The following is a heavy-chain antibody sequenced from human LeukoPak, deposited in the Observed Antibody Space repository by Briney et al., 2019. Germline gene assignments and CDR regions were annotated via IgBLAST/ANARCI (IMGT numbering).Heavy chain of an antibody. Sequence: GGSLRLSCAASGFTFSSYGISWVRQAPGKGLEWVSAISASGGTTYYADSVKGRFLISRDNSKNMLFLQMNSLIIEDTAVYYCARNSDYYDYSPQSVWGQGTLVIVS. J-gene: IGHJ4*02. CDR1: GFTFSSYG. V-gene: IGHV3-23*01. CDR2: ISASGGTT. D-gene: IGHD3-22*01. CDR3: ARNSDYYDYSPQSV.